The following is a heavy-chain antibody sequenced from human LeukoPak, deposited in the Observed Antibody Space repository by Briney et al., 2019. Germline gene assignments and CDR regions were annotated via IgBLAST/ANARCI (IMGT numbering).Heavy chain of an antibody. CDR3: AGLLWSPKVASFDY. CDR1: GGSISSGDYY. Sequence: SQTLSLTCTVSGGSISSGDYYWGWIRQPPGKGLEWIGYIYYSGTTYSNPSLKSRVTISVDTSKNQFSLKLSSVTAADTAVYYCAGLLWSPKVASFDYWGQGTLVTVSS. D-gene: IGHD3-10*01. J-gene: IGHJ4*02. CDR2: IYYSGTT. V-gene: IGHV4-30-4*01.